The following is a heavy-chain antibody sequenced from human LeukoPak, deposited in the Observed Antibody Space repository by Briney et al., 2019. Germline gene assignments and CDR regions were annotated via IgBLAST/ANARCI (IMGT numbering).Heavy chain of an antibody. CDR2: INPRGGST. J-gene: IGHJ5*02. V-gene: IGHV1-46*01. Sequence: ASVKVSCKASGYTFTNYYMHWVRQAPGQGLEWMGIINPRGGSTSYAQKFQGRVTMTRDTSTSTVYMELSSLRSEDTAVYYCARDIVMVTYWFDPWGQGTLVTVSS. D-gene: IGHD5-18*01. CDR3: ARDIVMVTYWFDP. CDR1: GYTFTNYY.